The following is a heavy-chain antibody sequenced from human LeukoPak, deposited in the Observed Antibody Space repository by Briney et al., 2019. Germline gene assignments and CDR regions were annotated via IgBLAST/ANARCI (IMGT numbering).Heavy chain of an antibody. CDR3: ARVVGSGSYYTLGY. Sequence: GGSLRLSCAASGFTFSSYYMHWVRQVPGKGLVWVSRINSDGSSTTYADSVKGRFTISRDNAKNTLYLQMNSLRAEDTAVYYCARVVGSGSYYTLGYWGQGTLVTVSS. V-gene: IGHV3-74*03. CDR1: GFTFSSYY. J-gene: IGHJ4*02. D-gene: IGHD1-26*01. CDR2: INSDGSST.